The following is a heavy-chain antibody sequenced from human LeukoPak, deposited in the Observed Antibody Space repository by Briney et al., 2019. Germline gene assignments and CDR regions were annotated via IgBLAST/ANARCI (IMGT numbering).Heavy chain of an antibody. Sequence: SQTLSLTCGVSGGSISSGGYSWSWIRQPPGKGLEWMGYIYQSGSTYYNPSLKSRVTMSVDRSENQFSLKLTSVTAADTAMYYCARDTTYNSYWYFDLWGRGTLVTVSS. D-gene: IGHD5-24*01. CDR2: IYQSGST. CDR1: GGSISSGGYS. CDR3: ARDTTYNSYWYFDL. J-gene: IGHJ2*01. V-gene: IGHV4-30-2*01.